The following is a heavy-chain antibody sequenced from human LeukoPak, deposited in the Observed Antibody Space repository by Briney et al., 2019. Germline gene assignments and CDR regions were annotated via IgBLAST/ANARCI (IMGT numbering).Heavy chain of an antibody. V-gene: IGHV4-39*07. Sequence: RASETLSLTCTVSGGSISSSSYYWGWIRQPPGKGLEWIGSIYYSGSTYYNPSLKSRVTISVDTSKNQFSLKLSSVTAADTAVYYCARVGWVRGVIGHYDYWGQGTLVTVSS. J-gene: IGHJ4*02. CDR1: GGSISSSSYY. CDR2: IYYSGST. CDR3: ARVGWVRGVIGHYDY. D-gene: IGHD3-10*01.